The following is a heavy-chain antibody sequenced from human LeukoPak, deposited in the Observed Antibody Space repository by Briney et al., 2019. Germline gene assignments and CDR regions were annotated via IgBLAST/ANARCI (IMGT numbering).Heavy chain of an antibody. CDR3: ASGGFGVPLSGGYDWVGWYYFDY. D-gene: IGHD5-12*01. CDR2: IIPILGIA. V-gene: IGHV1-69*04. J-gene: IGHJ4*02. Sequence: SVKVSCKASGGTFSSYAISWVRQAPGQGLEWMGRIIPILGIANYAQKFQGRVTITADKSTSTAYMELSGLRSEDTAVYYCASGGFGVPLSGGYDWVGWYYFDYWGQGTLVTVSS. CDR1: GGTFSSYA.